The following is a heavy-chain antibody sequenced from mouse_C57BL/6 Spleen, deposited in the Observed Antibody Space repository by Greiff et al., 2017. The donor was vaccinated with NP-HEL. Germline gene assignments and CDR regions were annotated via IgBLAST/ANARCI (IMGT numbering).Heavy chain of an antibody. Sequence: VQLQQPGAELVRPGPSVKLSCKASGYTFTSYWMHWVKQRPGQGLEWIGVIDPSDSYTNYNQKFKGKATLTVDTSSSTAYMQLSSLTSEDSAVYYCARGIKDYDVGFAYWGQGTLVTVSA. CDR2: IDPSDSYT. CDR3: ARGIKDYDVGFAY. D-gene: IGHD2-4*01. J-gene: IGHJ3*01. V-gene: IGHV1-59*01. CDR1: GYTFTSYW.